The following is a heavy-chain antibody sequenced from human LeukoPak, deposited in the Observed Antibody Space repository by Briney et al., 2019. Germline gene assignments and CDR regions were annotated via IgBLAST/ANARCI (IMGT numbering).Heavy chain of an antibody. D-gene: IGHD5-18*01. V-gene: IGHV3-9*01. CDR3: AKVLMGYSYGYPFDY. Sequence: SLRLSCAASGFTFDDYAMHWVRQAPGKGLEWVSGISWNSGSIGYADSVKGRFTISRDNAKNSLYLQMNSLRAEDTALYYCAKVLMGYSYGYPFDYWGQGTLVTVSS. J-gene: IGHJ4*02. CDR1: GFTFDDYA. CDR2: ISWNSGSI.